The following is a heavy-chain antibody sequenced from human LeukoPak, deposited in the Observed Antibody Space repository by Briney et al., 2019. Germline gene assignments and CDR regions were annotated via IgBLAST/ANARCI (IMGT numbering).Heavy chain of an antibody. V-gene: IGHV3-30*14. J-gene: IGHJ3*01. CDR3: ARGAQNTYYYDSSGFHSMFAFDV. D-gene: IGHD3-22*01. Sequence: PGGSLRLSCAASGFTFSSYAMHWVRQAPGKGLEWVAVISYDGSNKYYADSVKDRFTISRDNSKNTLYLQMNSLRAEDTAVYYCARGAQNTYYYDSSGFHSMFAFDVWGQGTMVTVSS. CDR2: ISYDGSNK. CDR1: GFTFSSYA.